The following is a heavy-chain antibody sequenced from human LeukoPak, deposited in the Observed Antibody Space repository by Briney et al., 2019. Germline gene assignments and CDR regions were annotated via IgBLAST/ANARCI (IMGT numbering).Heavy chain of an antibody. J-gene: IGHJ1*01. CDR2: IDFTSRYI. D-gene: IGHD6-13*01. CDR3: ATPAAGPGAEYSLY. Sequence: GGSLRLSCAASGFTFDDYGMSWVRQAPGKGLEWVSSIDFTSRYIYNADSVKGRFTTSRDNAKNSLDLQMNSLKVEDTAVYYCATPAAGPGAEYSLYWGQGTLVIVSS. CDR1: GFTFDDYG. V-gene: IGHV3-21*01.